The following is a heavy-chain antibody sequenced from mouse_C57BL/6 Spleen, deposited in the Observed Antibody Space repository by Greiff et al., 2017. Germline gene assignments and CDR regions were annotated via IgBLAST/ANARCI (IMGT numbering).Heavy chain of an antibody. J-gene: IGHJ2*01. V-gene: IGHV1-76*01. CDR1: GYTFTDYY. CDR2: IYPGSGNT. CDR3: ARAMVTTDAFDY. Sequence: QVQLQQSGAELVRPGASVKLSCKASGYTFTDYYINWVKQRPGQGLEWIARIYPGSGNTDYNEKFKGKATLTAEKSSSTAYMQLSSLTSEDSAVYFCARAMVTTDAFDYWGQGTTLTVSS. D-gene: IGHD2-2*01.